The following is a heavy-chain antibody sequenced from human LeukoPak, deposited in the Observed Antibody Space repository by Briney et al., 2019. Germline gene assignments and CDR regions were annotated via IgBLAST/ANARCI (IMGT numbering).Heavy chain of an antibody. J-gene: IGHJ1*01. D-gene: IGHD3-16*02. V-gene: IGHV1-2*02. Sequence: PEASVKVSCKASGYTFTGYYMHWVRQAPGQGLEWMGWINPNSGGTNYAQKFQGRVTMTRDTSISTAYMELSRLRSDDTAVYYCASKGLARSVWGSYRSPEYFQHWGQGTLVTVSS. CDR2: INPNSGGT. CDR3: ASKGLARSVWGSYRSPEYFQH. CDR1: GYTFTGYY.